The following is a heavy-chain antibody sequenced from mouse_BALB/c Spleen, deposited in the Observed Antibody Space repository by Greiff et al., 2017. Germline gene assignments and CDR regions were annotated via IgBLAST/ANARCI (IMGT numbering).Heavy chain of an antibody. Sequence: EVKLMESGGGLVQPGGSRKLSCAASGFTFSSFGMHWVRQAPEKGLAWVAYISSGSSTIYYADTVTGRFTISRDNPKNTLFLQMTSLRSEDTAMYYCARWDYDSMDYWGQGTSVTVSS. J-gene: IGHJ4*01. V-gene: IGHV5-17*02. CDR2: ISSGSSTI. CDR3: ARWDYDSMDY. D-gene: IGHD2-4*01. CDR1: GFTFSSFG.